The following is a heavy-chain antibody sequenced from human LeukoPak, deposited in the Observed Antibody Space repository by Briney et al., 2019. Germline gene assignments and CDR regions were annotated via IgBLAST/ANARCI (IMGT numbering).Heavy chain of an antibody. CDR2: ITGGHYPT. J-gene: IGHJ5*02. V-gene: IGHV3-23*01. CDR3: TKDPNGDYVGAFDP. D-gene: IGHD4-17*01. CDR1: GFSFSSFA. Sequence: GGSLRLSCAASGFSFSSFAMTWVRQAPGKGLEWVSSITGGHYPTYNTDSVKGRFTISRDNSKNTLYLQMNSLRADDTAVYYCTKDPNGDYVGAFDPWGRGTPVTVSS.